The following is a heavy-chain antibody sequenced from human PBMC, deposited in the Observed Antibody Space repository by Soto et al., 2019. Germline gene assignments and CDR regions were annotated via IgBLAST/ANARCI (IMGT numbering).Heavy chain of an antibody. D-gene: IGHD6-13*01. V-gene: IGHV3-53*01. CDR1: GFTRSSNY. Sequence: GGSLRLSCAASGFTRSSNYMSWVRQAPGKGLEWVSVIYSGGSTYDADSVKGRFTISRDNSKNTLYLQMNSLRAEDTAVYYCATHSSSHPKYYYYGMDVWGQGTTVTVSS. CDR3: ATHSSSHPKYYYYGMDV. J-gene: IGHJ6*02. CDR2: IYSGGST.